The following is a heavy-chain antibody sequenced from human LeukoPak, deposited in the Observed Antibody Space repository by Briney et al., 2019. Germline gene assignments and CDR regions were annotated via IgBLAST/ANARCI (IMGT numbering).Heavy chain of an antibody. Sequence: GGSLRLSCAASGFIFSNYWMSWVRQAPGKGPEWVGDIKTDGSDKYYVGSVKGRFTISRDNAKNSLYLQMNSLRAEDTAVYYCARDSLIQYGSGTYWGFDYWGQGILVTVSS. CDR2: IKTDGSDK. J-gene: IGHJ4*02. CDR1: GFIFSNYW. V-gene: IGHV3-7*03. D-gene: IGHD3-10*01. CDR3: ARDSLIQYGSGTYWGFDY.